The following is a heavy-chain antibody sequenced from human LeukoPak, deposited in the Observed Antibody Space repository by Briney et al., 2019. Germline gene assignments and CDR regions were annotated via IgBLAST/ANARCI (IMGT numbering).Heavy chain of an antibody. D-gene: IGHD4/OR15-4a*01. J-gene: IGHJ4*02. V-gene: IGHV3-21*04. CDR1: GFTVSNNY. CDR3: ARRAGAYSHPYDY. CDR2: ISSSSSYI. Sequence: PGGSLRLSCAVSGFTVSNNYMNWVRQAPGKGLEWVSSISSSSSYIYYADSVKGRFTISRDNAKNSLYLQMNSLRAEDTAVYYCARRAGAYSHPYDYWGQGTLVTVSS.